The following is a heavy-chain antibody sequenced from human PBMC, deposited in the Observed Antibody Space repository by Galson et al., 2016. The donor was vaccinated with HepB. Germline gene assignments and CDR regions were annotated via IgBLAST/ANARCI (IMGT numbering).Heavy chain of an antibody. CDR1: GFSFSSYN. Sequence: SLRLSCAASGFSFSSYNVDWVRRAPGKGLEWVSYISRTGETFYYADSVKGRFTISRDNAKNLLYPQVNSLRDEDTAVYYCARDRRHNYAFFDSWGQGTPNTVSS. CDR2: ISRTGETF. D-gene: IGHD3-16*01. V-gene: IGHV3-48*02. J-gene: IGHJ4*02. CDR3: ARDRRHNYAFFDS.